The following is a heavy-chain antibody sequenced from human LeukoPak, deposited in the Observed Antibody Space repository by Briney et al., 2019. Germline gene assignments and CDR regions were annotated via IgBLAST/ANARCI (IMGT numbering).Heavy chain of an antibody. J-gene: IGHJ6*02. CDR2: IWYDGSNK. V-gene: IGHV3-33*01. CDR3: ARGWGGLKYYYGMDV. Sequence: PGGSLRLSCEASGFTFSSYGMHWVRQAPGKGLEWVAVIWYDGSNKYYADSVKGRFSISRDNSRNTVELQMNSLRVEDTAVYYCARGWGGLKYYYGMDVWGQGTTVTVSS. CDR1: GFTFSSYG. D-gene: IGHD3-16*01.